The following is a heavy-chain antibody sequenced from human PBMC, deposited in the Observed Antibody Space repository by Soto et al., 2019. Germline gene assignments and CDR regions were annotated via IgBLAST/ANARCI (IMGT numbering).Heavy chain of an antibody. D-gene: IGHD6-19*01. Sequence: PGGSLRLSCAASGFTFSSYWMSWVRQAPGKGLEWAANIKQDGSEKYYVDSVKGRFTISRDNAKNSLYLQMNSLRAEDTAVYYCASGYSSGWYYFDYWGQGTLVTVS. V-gene: IGHV3-7*01. CDR3: ASGYSSGWYYFDY. J-gene: IGHJ4*02. CDR1: GFTFSSYW. CDR2: IKQDGSEK.